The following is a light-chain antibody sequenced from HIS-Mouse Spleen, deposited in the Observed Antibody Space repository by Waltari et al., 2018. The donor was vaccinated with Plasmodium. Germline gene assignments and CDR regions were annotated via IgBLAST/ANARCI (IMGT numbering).Light chain of an antibody. CDR2: EVS. V-gene: IGLV2-8*01. J-gene: IGLJ1*01. CDR3: SSYAGSNNYV. Sequence: SALTQPPSASGSPGQSVPLSCTGPSNDVGGYNYFSWYQHHPGKAPKLMIYEVSKRPSGVPDRFSGSNSGNTASLTVSGLQAEDEADYYCSSYAGSNNYVFGTGTKVTVL. CDR1: SNDVGGYNY.